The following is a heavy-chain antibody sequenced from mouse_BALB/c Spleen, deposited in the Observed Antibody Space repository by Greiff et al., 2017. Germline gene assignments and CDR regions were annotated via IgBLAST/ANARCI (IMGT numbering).Heavy chain of an antibody. J-gene: IGHJ3*01. CDR2: IDPENGNT. CDR1: GFNIKDYY. CDR3: ARYDERFAY. V-gene: IGHV14-1*02. D-gene: IGHD2-12*01. Sequence: EVQLQQSGAELVRPGALVKLSCKASGFNIKDYYMHWVKQRPEQGLEWIGWIDPENGNTIYDPKFQGKASITADTSSNTAYLQLSSLTSEDTAVYYCARYDERFAYWGQGTLVTVSA.